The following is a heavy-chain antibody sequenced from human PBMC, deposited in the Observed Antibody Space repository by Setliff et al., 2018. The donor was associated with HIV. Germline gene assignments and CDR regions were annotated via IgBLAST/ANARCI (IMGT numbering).Heavy chain of an antibody. Sequence: PSVKVSCKASGGTFSSYAISWVRQAPGHGLEWMGGIIPIFGTSSYAQKFQGRVTITADESTTTAYMELSSLRSEDTAFYYCARSSAGSGWLLHHFDYWGQGTLVTVS. V-gene: IGHV1-69*13. D-gene: IGHD6-19*01. J-gene: IGHJ4*02. CDR2: IIPIFGTS. CDR3: ARSSAGSGWLLHHFDY. CDR1: GGTFSSYA.